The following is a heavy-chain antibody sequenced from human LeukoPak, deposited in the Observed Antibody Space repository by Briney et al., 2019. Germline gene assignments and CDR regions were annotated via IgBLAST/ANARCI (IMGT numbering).Heavy chain of an antibody. J-gene: IGHJ4*02. CDR1: GYTFNRYY. D-gene: IGHD3-9*01. Sequence: ASVKVSCKASGYTFNRYYMHWVRQAPGKGLEWMGGFDPEDGETIYAQKFQGRVTMTEDTSTDTAYMELSSLRSEDTAVYYCATVFYDILTGRTPNWGQGTLVTVSS. V-gene: IGHV1-24*01. CDR2: FDPEDGET. CDR3: ATVFYDILTGRTPN.